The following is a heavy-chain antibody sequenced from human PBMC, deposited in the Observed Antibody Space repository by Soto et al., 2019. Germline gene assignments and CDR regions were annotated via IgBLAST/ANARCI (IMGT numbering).Heavy chain of an antibody. CDR2: IYYSGST. V-gene: IGHV4-59*08. CDR3: ARGGGYYYDSSGYLGYYFDY. Sequence: QVQLQESGPGLVKPSETLSLTCTVSGGSISSYYWSWIRQPPGKGLEWIGYIYYSGSTNYNPSLKSRVTRSVDTSKNQFSLKLSSVTAADTAVYYCARGGGYYYDSSGYLGYYFDYWGQGTLVTVSS. CDR1: GGSISSYY. J-gene: IGHJ4*02. D-gene: IGHD3-22*01.